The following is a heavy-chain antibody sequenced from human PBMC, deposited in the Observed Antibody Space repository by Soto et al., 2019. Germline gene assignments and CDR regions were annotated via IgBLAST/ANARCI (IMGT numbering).Heavy chain of an antibody. CDR3: ARDRPTTFSAEL. Sequence: EVQLVESGGGLVQPGGSLRLSCTASGFTFTDHSMNWVRHAPGKGLEWLSYINDISNAIHYADSVKGRFAMSRDNAKKSVFLQMNSLRVEDPGVYYCARDRPTTFSAELWCQGTVITVSS. CDR2: INDISNAI. V-gene: IGHV3-48*01. J-gene: IGHJ3*01. CDR1: GFTFTDHS. D-gene: IGHD5-12*01.